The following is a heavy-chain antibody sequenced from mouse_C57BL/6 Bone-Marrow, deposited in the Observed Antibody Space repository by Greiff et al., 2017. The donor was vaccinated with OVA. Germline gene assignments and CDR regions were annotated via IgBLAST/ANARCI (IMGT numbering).Heavy chain of an antibody. CDR1: GYTFTDYE. CDR3: TKITTTCYFDY. D-gene: IGHD1-1*01. V-gene: IGHV1-15*01. Sequence: QVQLKQSGAELVRPGASVTLSCKASGYTFTDYEMHWVKQTPVHGLEWIGAIDPETGGTAYNQKFKGKAILTADKSSSTAYMELRSLTSEDSAVYYCTKITTTCYFDYWGQGTTLTVSS. CDR2: IDPETGGT. J-gene: IGHJ2*01.